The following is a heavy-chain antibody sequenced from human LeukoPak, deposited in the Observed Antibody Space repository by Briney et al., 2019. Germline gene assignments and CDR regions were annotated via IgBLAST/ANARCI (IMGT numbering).Heavy chain of an antibody. D-gene: IGHD3-22*01. J-gene: IGHJ4*02. V-gene: IGHV4-34*01. CDR1: GFTFSSYW. Sequence: PGGSLRLSCAASGFTFSSYWMSWVRQPPGKGLEWIGEINHSGSTNYNPSLKSRVTISVDTSKNQFSLKLSSVTAADTAVYYCARIPSVAGLYYYDSSGYYFRDYWGQGTLVTVSS. CDR2: INHSGST. CDR3: ARIPSVAGLYYYDSSGYYFRDY.